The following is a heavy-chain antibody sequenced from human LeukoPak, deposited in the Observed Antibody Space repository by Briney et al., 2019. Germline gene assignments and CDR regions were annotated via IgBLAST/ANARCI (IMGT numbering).Heavy chain of an antibody. D-gene: IGHD3-3*01. CDR2: FDPEDGET. CDR1: GDILTDFS. CDR3: ARGLRDFGVVILYMDV. J-gene: IGHJ6*03. Sequence: ASVKVSCKVYGDILTDFSIHWVRQVPGKGLEWMGGFDPEDGETIYAQKFQGRVTMTEDTSTDTAYMELSSLRSDDTAVYYCARGLRDFGVVILYMDVWGKGTTVTVSS. V-gene: IGHV1-24*01.